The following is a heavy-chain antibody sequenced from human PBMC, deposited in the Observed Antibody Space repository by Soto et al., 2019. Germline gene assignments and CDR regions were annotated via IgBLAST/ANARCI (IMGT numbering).Heavy chain of an antibody. D-gene: IGHD3-16*01. CDR3: ARWGTTGGLDV. J-gene: IGHJ1*01. CDR2: TSYDGSDK. Sequence: QVHLVESGGGVVQPGTSLRVSCVGSGFTFRSYVIHWVRQAPGKGPEWVALTSYDGSDKYYGDSVRGRFTISRDNSRNTVDLQMDSLRLEDTALYYCARWGTTGGLDVWGQGTLVSVSS. CDR1: GFTFRSYV. V-gene: IGHV3-30*19.